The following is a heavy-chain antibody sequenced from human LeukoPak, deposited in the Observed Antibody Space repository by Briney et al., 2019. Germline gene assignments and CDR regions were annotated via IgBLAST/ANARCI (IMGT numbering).Heavy chain of an antibody. CDR3: ARVLKYYYGSGSYYKRYPYYYYGMDV. J-gene: IGHJ6*02. CDR1: GGSISSYY. CDR2: IYYSGST. V-gene: IGHV4-59*01. D-gene: IGHD3-10*01. Sequence: SETLSLTCTVSGGSISSYYWSWIRQPPGKGLEWIGYIYYSGSTNYNPSLKSRVTISVDTSKNPFSLKLSSVTAADTAVYYCARVLKYYYGSGSYYKRYPYYYYGMDVWRQGTTVTVSS.